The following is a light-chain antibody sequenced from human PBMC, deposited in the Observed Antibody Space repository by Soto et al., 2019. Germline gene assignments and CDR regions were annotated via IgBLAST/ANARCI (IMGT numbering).Light chain of an antibody. V-gene: IGLV2-14*01. CDR3: TSYISSNTYV. CDR1: SSDVGGYNY. Sequence: QSVLTQPASVSGSPGQSITISCTGTSSDVGGYNYVSWYQQHPDKAPKLMIYDVSNRPSGVSNRFSGSKSGNTASLTISGLQAEDEADYYCTSYISSNTYVFGIGTKLTVL. CDR2: DVS. J-gene: IGLJ1*01.